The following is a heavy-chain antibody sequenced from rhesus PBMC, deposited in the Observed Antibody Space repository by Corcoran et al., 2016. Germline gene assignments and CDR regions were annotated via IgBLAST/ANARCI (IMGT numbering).Heavy chain of an antibody. V-gene: IGHV4-76*01. Sequence: QVQLQESGPGVVKPSETLSLTCAVSGGSISSGYDWSWIRQPPGKGLEWMGYNYGKSGGTNYNPSLSNRVTISTDASKNPFSLKLSSVAAADTAVYYCARDSGCTGSGWHDAFDFWGQGLRVTVSS. J-gene: IGHJ3*01. CDR3: ARDSGCTGSGWHDAFDF. CDR2: NYGKSGGT. D-gene: IGHD2-21*01. CDR1: GGSISSGYD.